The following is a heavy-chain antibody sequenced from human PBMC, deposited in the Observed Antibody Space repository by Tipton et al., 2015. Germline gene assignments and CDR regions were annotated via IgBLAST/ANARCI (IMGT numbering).Heavy chain of an antibody. CDR1: GFTFDDYG. V-gene: IGHV3-20*04. J-gene: IGHJ4*02. D-gene: IGHD2-15*01. Sequence: SLRLSCAASGFTFDDYGMTWVRQAPGKGLEWVAGIDWNGGRTGYADSVKGRFTISRDNAKNSLYLQMNSLRDEDTAVYYCARKSLLLDYWGQGTLVTVSS. CDR2: IDWNGGRT. CDR3: ARKSLLLDY.